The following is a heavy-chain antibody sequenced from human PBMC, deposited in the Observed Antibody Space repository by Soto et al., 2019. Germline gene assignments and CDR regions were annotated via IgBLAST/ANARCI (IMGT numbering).Heavy chain of an antibody. CDR1: GGSISSGTYY. V-gene: IGHV4-39*01. J-gene: IGHJ4*02. Sequence: QLQLQESGPGLVKPSETLSLTCTVSGGSISSGTYYWGWIRQPPGEGLEWIGSIYYSGNTYYNPSLKSRVTISVDTSKNQFSLKLSSVTAADTSVYYCARQSNIPIFGVIRHFDYWGQGTLVTVSS. D-gene: IGHD3-3*01. CDR2: IYYSGNT. CDR3: ARQSNIPIFGVIRHFDY.